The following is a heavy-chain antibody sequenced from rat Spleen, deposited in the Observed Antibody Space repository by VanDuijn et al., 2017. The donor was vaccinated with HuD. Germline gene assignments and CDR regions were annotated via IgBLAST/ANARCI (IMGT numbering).Heavy chain of an antibody. D-gene: IGHD1-10*01. J-gene: IGHJ2*01. Sequence: EVQLVESGGGQVQPGRSLKLSCVGSGFTFNDYWMTWIRQAPGKGLEWIASITNTGNTPYYSQSVKGRFTISRENAKNTLYLQMNSLRSDDTATYYFKRGRNYDYDHWGQGLMVTVSS. CDR2: ITNTGNTP. CDR1: GFTFNDYW. V-gene: IGHV5-31*01. CDR3: KRGRNYDYDH.